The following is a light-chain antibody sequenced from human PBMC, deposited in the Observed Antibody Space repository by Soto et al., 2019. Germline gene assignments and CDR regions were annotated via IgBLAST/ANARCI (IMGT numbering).Light chain of an antibody. CDR3: QQSYSTPRT. J-gene: IGKJ1*01. V-gene: IGKV1-39*01. CDR1: YSISTS. Sequence: DVQMTQSPSSLSASVGDTVTISCRSSYSISTSLNWYQRKPGQAPTLLIHAASILQSGAPSRFSGSGSGTDFALTITGLQVEDSATYYCQQSYSTPRTFGQGTKVDI. CDR2: AAS.